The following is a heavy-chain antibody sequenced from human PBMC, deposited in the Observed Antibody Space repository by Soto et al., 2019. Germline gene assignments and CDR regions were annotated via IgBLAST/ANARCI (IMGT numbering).Heavy chain of an antibody. Sequence: ASVKVSCKVSGYTLTELSMHWVRQAPGKGLEWMGGFDPEDGETIYAQKFQGRVTMTEDTSTDTAYMELSSLRSEDTAVYYCASSRVYDSSGYYHYYYGMDVWGQGTTVTVSS. CDR2: FDPEDGET. D-gene: IGHD3-22*01. J-gene: IGHJ6*02. CDR3: ASSRVYDSSGYYHYYYGMDV. V-gene: IGHV1-24*01. CDR1: GYTLTELS.